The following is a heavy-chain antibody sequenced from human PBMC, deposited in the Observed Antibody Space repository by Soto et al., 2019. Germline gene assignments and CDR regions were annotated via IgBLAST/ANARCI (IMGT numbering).Heavy chain of an antibody. CDR3: ARGPTGAFDY. CDR1: GGTFSSYT. J-gene: IGHJ4*02. CDR2: IIANNGNT. Sequence: ASVKVSCKASGGTFSSYTISWVRQAPGQGLEWMGWIIANNGNTNYAQKLQGRVTITTDTSTSTAYMELRILRSDDTAVYYCARGPTGAFDYWGQGTLVTVSS. V-gene: IGHV1-18*01. D-gene: IGHD1-1*01.